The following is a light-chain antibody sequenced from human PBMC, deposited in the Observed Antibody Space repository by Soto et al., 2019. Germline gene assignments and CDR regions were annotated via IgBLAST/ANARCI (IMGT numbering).Light chain of an antibody. CDR3: QQYKNWPLT. Sequence: EIVMTQSPATLSVSPGERATLSCRASQSVSSKLAWYQQKPGQAPRLLIYGASTRATGIPARFSGSGSETEFTLTISSLQSEDFAVYYCQQYKNWPLTFGPGTKVDIK. CDR2: GAS. V-gene: IGKV3D-15*01. J-gene: IGKJ3*01. CDR1: QSVSSK.